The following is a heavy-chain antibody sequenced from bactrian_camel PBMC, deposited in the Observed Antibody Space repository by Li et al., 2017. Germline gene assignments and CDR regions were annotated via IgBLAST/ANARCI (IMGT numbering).Heavy chain of an antibody. D-gene: IGHD7*01. CDR3: AAESFDGSCELDTTLHL. CDR2: IKSDGTR. CDR1: EFFENSDC. V-gene: IGHV3S53*01. J-gene: IGHJ4*01. Sequence: HVQLVESGGGSVQAGGSLRLSCAASEFFENSDCMGWFRQAPGKEREGVAYIKSDGTRTYADSVKGRFTISKDNAKNTLYLQMNSLKPEDTGMYYCAAESFDGSCELDTTLHLWGQGTQVTVS.